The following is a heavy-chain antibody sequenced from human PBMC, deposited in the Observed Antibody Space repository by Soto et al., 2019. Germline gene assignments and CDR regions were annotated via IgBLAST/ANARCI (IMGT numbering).Heavy chain of an antibody. CDR3: AKDKVPVVVTAPFDY. CDR2: ISYDGSNK. CDR1: GFTFSSYG. Sequence: GGSLRLSCAASGFTFSSYGMHWVRQAPGKGLEWVAVISYDGSNKYYVDSAKGRFTISRDNSKNTLYLQMNSLRAEDTAVYYCAKDKVPVVVTAPFDYWGQGTLVTVSS. V-gene: IGHV3-30*18. D-gene: IGHD2-21*02. J-gene: IGHJ4*02.